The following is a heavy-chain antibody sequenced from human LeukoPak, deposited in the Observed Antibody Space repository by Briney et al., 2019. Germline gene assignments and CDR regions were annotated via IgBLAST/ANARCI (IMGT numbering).Heavy chain of an antibody. Sequence: PSETLSLTCAVYGGSFSGYYWSWIRQPPGKGLEWIGEINHSGSTNYNPSLKGRVTISVDTSKNQFSLKLSSVTAADTAVYYCAGRYCYGSGSYVDYWGQGTLVTVSS. D-gene: IGHD3-10*01. CDR3: AGRYCYGSGSYVDY. J-gene: IGHJ4*02. CDR1: GGSFSGYY. V-gene: IGHV4-34*01. CDR2: INHSGST.